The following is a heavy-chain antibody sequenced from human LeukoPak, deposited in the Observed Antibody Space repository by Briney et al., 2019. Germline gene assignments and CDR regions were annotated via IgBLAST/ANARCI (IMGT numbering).Heavy chain of an antibody. Sequence: GGSLRLSCAASGFTLSTNSMHWVRQAPGKGLEWLAVISYDGISKYYADSVKGRFTISRDNSKNTLFLQMNSLRAEDTAVYYCAKRAVGAAYYFDYWGQGTLVTVSS. CDR1: GFTLSTNS. V-gene: IGHV3-30*18. D-gene: IGHD2-15*01. CDR2: ISYDGISK. J-gene: IGHJ4*02. CDR3: AKRAVGAAYYFDY.